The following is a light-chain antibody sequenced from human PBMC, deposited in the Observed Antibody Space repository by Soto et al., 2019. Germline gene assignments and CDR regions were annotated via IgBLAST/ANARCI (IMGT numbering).Light chain of an antibody. CDR2: GAS. CDR1: QSISST. V-gene: IGKV3-15*01. J-gene: IGKJ1*01. Sequence: EMVMTRSPATLSVWPGERATLSCRASQSISSTLAWYQQTPGQAPRLLIYGASTRATGIPARFSGSGSGTEFTLTISSLQSEDFAVYYCQQSNDWWTFGQGTKV. CDR3: QQSNDWWT.